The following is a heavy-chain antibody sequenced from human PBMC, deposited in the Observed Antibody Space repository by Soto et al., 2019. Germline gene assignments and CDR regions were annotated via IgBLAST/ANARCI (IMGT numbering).Heavy chain of an antibody. CDR3: ARDTDYYYYNGMDV. CDR1: GGTFYA. J-gene: IGHJ6*02. Sequence: QGQLVQSGAEVREPGSSVKVSCKASGGTFYAINWVRQAPGQGLEWMGVIIPLFGTPNYAQRFQGRVTIIADESTSTAYMELRSLSSEATAVYYCARDTDYYYYNGMDVWGQGTTVTVSS. CDR2: IIPLFGTP. V-gene: IGHV1-69*12.